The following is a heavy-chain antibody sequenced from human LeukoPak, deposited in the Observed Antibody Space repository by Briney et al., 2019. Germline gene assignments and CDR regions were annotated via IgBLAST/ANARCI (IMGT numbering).Heavy chain of an antibody. D-gene: IGHD3-9*01. Sequence: ASVKVSCKASGYTFTSYGISWVRQAPGQGLEWMGWISAYNGNTNYAQKLQGRVTMTTDTSTSTAYMELRSLRSDDTAVYYCARVPRILTGYYTYYYGMDVWGQGTTVTVSS. CDR1: GYTFTSYG. CDR2: ISAYNGNT. V-gene: IGHV1-18*01. J-gene: IGHJ6*02. CDR3: ARVPRILTGYYTYYYGMDV.